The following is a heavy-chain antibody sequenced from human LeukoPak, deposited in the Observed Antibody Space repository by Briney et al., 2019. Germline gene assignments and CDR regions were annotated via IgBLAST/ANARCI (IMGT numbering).Heavy chain of an antibody. CDR1: GFTFSSYS. J-gene: IGHJ4*02. CDR3: ARDRYGDYVSDF. CDR2: ISSSGNTI. D-gene: IGHD4-17*01. V-gene: IGHV3-48*01. Sequence: GGSRRLSCVASGFTFSSYSMNWVCQAPGKGLDWVSYISSSGNTIYYADSVKGRFTISRDNAKNSLYLQLNSLSTEDTAVYYCARDRYGDYVSDFWGQGTLVTVSS.